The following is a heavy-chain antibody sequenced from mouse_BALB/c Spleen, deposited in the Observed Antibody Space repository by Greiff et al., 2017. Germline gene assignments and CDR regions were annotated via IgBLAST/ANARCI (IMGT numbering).Heavy chain of an antibody. V-gene: IGHV14-1*02. CDR2: IDPENGNT. CDR3: ARGDYRAWFAY. D-gene: IGHD2-14*01. CDR1: GFNIKDYY. Sequence: EVKLQESGAELVRPGALVKLSCKASGFNIKDYYMHWVKQRPEQGLEWIGWIDPENGNTIYDPKFQGKASITADTSSNTAYLQLSSLTSEDTAVYYCARGDYRAWFAYWGQGTLVTVSA. J-gene: IGHJ3*01.